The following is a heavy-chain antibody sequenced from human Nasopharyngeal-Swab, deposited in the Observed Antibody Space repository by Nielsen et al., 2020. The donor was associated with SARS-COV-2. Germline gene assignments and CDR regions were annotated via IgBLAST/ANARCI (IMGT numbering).Heavy chain of an antibody. CDR1: GGSISSSSYY. J-gene: IGHJ5*02. Sequence: GSLRLSCTVSGGSISSSSYYWGWIRQPPGKGLEWIGSICYSGSTYYNPSLKSRVTISVDTSKNQFSLKLSSVTAADTAVYYCAATSVLRFLEWLNNWFDPWGQGTLVTVSS. CDR3: AATSVLRFLEWLNNWFDP. D-gene: IGHD3-3*01. V-gene: IGHV4-39*01. CDR2: ICYSGST.